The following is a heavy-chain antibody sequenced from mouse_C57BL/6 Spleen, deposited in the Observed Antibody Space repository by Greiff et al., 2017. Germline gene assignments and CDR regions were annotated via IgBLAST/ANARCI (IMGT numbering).Heavy chain of an antibody. D-gene: IGHD1-1*01. V-gene: IGHV1-5*01. CDR3: TRSNGSSYDYAMDY. Sequence: DVQLQESGTVLARPGASVKMSCKTSGYTFTSYWMHWVKQRPGQGLEWIGAIYPGNSDTSYNQKFKGKAKLTAVTSASTAYMELSSLTNEDAAVYYCTRSNGSSYDYAMDYWGQGTSVTVSA. CDR1: GYTFTSYW. J-gene: IGHJ4*01. CDR2: IYPGNSDT.